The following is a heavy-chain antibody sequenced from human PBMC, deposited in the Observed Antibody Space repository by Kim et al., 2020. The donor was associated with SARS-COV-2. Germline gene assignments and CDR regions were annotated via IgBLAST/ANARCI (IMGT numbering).Heavy chain of an antibody. D-gene: IGHD5-12*01. CDR3: ARPRRGYNPYWDY. J-gene: IGHJ4*02. Sequence: GGSLRLSCVASGFTFSSYEMNWVRQAPGKGLEWVSYISSESGSTIYYADSVKGRFTISRDNAKNSLYLQMNSLRAEDTAVYYCARPRRGYNPYWDYWGQGTLVTVSS. CDR1: GFTFSSYE. CDR2: ISSESGSTI. V-gene: IGHV3-48*03.